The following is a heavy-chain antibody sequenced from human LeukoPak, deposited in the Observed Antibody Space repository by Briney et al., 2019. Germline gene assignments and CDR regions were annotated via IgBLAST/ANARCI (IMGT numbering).Heavy chain of an antibody. Sequence: PSQTLSLTCTVSGGSISSGSYYWSWIRQPAGKGLEWIGRIYTSGSTNYNPSLKSRVTISVDTSKNQFSLKLSSVTAADTAVYYCARDGYSSSWYSWNWFDPWGQGTLVTVSS. V-gene: IGHV4-61*02. CDR3: ARDGYSSSWYSWNWFDP. D-gene: IGHD6-13*01. CDR1: GGSISSGSYY. CDR2: IYTSGST. J-gene: IGHJ5*01.